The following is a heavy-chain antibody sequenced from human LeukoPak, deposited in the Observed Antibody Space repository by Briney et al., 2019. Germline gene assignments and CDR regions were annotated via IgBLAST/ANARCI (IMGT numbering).Heavy chain of an antibody. CDR1: GFTFSIHA. CDR3: AKVSNPGWTFDY. CDR2: IGGSGDNT. V-gene: IGHV3-23*01. D-gene: IGHD3/OR15-3a*01. J-gene: IGHJ4*02. Sequence: PGGSLRLSCAASGFTFSIHAMTWVRQAPGKGLEWVSSIGGSGDNTYYADSVKGRFTISRDNSKNTLYLQMNSLTAEDTAVYYCAKVSNPGWTFDYWGQGTLVTVSS.